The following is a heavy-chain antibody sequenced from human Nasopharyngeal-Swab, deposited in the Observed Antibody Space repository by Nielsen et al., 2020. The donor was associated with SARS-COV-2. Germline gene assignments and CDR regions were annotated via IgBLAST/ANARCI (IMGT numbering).Heavy chain of an antibody. J-gene: IGHJ5*02. D-gene: IGHD6-19*01. V-gene: IGHV4-61*06. CDR3: AKGYSSGWWGGATADWFDP. CDR2: IYYSEST. Sequence: WIRQPPGKGLEWIGYIYYSESTNYNPSLKSRVTISVDTSKNQFSLKLSSVTAADTAVYYCAKGYSSGWWGGATADWFDPWGQGTLVTVSS.